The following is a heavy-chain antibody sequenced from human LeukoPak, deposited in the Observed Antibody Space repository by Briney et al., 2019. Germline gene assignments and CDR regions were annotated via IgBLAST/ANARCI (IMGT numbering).Heavy chain of an antibody. CDR1: GYTFTSYD. J-gene: IGHJ4*02. V-gene: IGHV1-8*01. D-gene: IGHD3-10*01. CDR2: MNPNSGNT. Sequence: ASVKVSCKASGYTFTSYDINWVRQATGQGLEWMGWMNPNSGNTGYAQKFQGRVTMTRNTSISTAYMELSSLRSEDTAVYYCARVRPDLYYYGSGSHFDYWGQGTLVTVSS. CDR3: ARVRPDLYYYGSGSHFDY.